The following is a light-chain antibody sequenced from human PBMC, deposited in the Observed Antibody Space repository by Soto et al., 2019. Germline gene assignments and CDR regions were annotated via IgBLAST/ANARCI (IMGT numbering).Light chain of an antibody. V-gene: IGKV1-6*01. CDR3: LQDYNYPPT. CDR1: ESIRSK. J-gene: IGKJ5*01. Sequence: IEMTQSPSSLSASVGDRVIITCRASESIRSKLNWYQQKPGKAPALLIYGASRLHSGVPSRFSGSGSGTDFTLTISSLQAEDFATYYCLQDYNYPPTFGQGTRLEIK. CDR2: GAS.